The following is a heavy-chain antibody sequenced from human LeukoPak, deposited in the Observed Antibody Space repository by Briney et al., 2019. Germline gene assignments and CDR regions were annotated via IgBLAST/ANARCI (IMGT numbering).Heavy chain of an antibody. D-gene: IGHD3-16*01. Sequence: ASAKISCKASGYTFTSYYMHWVRQAPGQGLEWMGIINPSGGSTSYAQKFQGRVTMTRDTSTSTVYMELSSLRSEDTAVYYCARDATLWGSSYYGMDVWGQGTTVTVSS. V-gene: IGHV1-46*01. CDR3: ARDATLWGSSYYGMDV. CDR2: INPSGGST. J-gene: IGHJ6*02. CDR1: GYTFTSYY.